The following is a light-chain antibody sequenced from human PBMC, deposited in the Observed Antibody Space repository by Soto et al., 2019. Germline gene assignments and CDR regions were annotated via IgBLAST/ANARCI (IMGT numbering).Light chain of an antibody. CDR3: QQNHDWPLT. J-gene: IGKJ4*01. Sequence: ETVMTQSPATLSVSPGERATLSCRASQSISSNLAWYQQKPGQAPRLLIYGASTRATGIPARFTGSGSGTEFTLTISSLQSEDFAVYYCQQNHDWPLTFGGGTKVEIK. CDR2: GAS. V-gene: IGKV3-15*01. CDR1: QSISSN.